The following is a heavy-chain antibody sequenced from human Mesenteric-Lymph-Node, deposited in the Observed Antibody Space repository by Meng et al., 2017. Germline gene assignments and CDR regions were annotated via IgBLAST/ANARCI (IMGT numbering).Heavy chain of an antibody. CDR1: GFTFNSYT. Sequence: EGQLVESGGGLGQPGGSLRLSCAASGFTFNSYTMSWVRQAPGKGLAWVSTITGSGVSIYYADSVKGRFTISRDNSKNTLYLQMDSLRAEDTVVYYCAKDLATMADWGQGTLVTVSS. CDR2: ITGSGVSI. CDR3: AKDLATMAD. D-gene: IGHD5-12*01. V-gene: IGHV3-23*04. J-gene: IGHJ4*02.